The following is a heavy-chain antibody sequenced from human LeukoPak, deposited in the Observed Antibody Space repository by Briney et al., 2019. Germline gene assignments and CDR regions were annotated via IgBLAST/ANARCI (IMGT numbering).Heavy chain of an antibody. CDR1: GYTFTSYC. V-gene: IGHV1-18*04. CDR3: SGVSLTRLGTKLKSGIAGATPRLDFDY. D-gene: IGHD1-26*01. CDR2: ISPYDGNT. Sequence: ASVKISCKASGYTFTSYCINWVRQAPGQGLEWMGWISPYDGNTNYAQKFQGRVTMTTDTSTNTAYMELRSLRSDDTAVYYYSGVSLTRLGTKLKSGIAGATPRLDFDYRGQGTLVTVSS. J-gene: IGHJ4*02.